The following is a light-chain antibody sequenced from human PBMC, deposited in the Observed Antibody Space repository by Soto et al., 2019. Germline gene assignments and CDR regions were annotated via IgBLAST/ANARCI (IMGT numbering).Light chain of an antibody. J-gene: IGKJ1*01. Sequence: DIQMTQSPPTLSASVGARVSITCRASQDISRWLAWYQQKPGKAPKVLIWDASSLQRGVPSRFTGSGSGTEFTLTINGLQPDDFATYYCQQYNGYRTWTFXQGTKVDIK. V-gene: IGKV1-5*01. CDR3: QQYNGYRTWT. CDR2: DAS. CDR1: QDISRW.